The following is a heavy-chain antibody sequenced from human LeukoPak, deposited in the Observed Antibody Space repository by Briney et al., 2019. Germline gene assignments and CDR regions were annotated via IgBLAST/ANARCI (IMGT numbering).Heavy chain of an antibody. Sequence: KPSETLSLTCTVSGGSISIFYWSWIRQPPGKGLEWIGDIYYSGTTNCNPSLKSRVTISLDTSKNQFSLRLSSVTAADTAVYYCARIDAVAATPTSFDYWGQGTLVTVSS. J-gene: IGHJ4*02. V-gene: IGHV4-59*01. CDR3: ARIDAVAATPTSFDY. CDR1: GGSISIFY. CDR2: IYYSGTT. D-gene: IGHD6-19*01.